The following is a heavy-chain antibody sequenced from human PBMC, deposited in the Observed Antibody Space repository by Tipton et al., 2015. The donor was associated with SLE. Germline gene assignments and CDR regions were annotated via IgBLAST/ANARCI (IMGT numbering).Heavy chain of an antibody. J-gene: IGHJ4*02. CDR1: GGSIRGHY. CDR3: ARHLGASFDF. Sequence: TLSLTCSVSGGSIRGHYWNWVRQPPGKGLEWIGNINYSGSTKYNPSLKSRVTISVDTSQNQFSLRLTSVTAADTAVYYCARHLGASFDFWGQGILVTVSS. CDR2: INYSGST. V-gene: IGHV4-59*11.